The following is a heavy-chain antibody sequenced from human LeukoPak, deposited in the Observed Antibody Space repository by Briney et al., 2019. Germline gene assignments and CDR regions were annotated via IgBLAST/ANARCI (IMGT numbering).Heavy chain of an antibody. CDR3: AKSKNVDIVATIGALDAFDI. J-gene: IGHJ3*02. D-gene: IGHD5-12*01. Sequence: LPGGSLRLSCAASGSTFSSYAMSWVRQAPGKGLEWVSAISGSGGSTYYAASVKGRFTISRDNSKNTLYLQMDSLRAEDTAVYYCAKSKNVDIVATIGALDAFDIWGQGTMVTVSS. CDR1: GSTFSSYA. V-gene: IGHV3-23*01. CDR2: ISGSGGST.